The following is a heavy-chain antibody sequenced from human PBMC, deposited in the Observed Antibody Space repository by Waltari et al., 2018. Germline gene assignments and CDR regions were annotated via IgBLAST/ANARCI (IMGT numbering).Heavy chain of an antibody. J-gene: IGHJ4*02. CDR2: IYPRESET. Sequence: EVQLVQSGAEVKKPGASLKISCKGSGYIFTSYWIGWVRQMPGKGLEWMGVIYPRESETRYSPSCQGQVTLAADKAIRTAYLQWSSLKASDTAMYYCASPDPGWWGQGTLVTVSS. CDR1: GYIFTSYW. V-gene: IGHV5-51*03. CDR3: ASPDPGW. D-gene: IGHD2-15*01.